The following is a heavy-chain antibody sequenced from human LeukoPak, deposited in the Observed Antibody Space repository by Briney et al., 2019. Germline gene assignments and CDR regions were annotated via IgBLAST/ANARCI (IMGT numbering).Heavy chain of an antibody. V-gene: IGHV1-69*05. CDR3: ARDRGSGSYSGYDAFDI. J-gene: IGHJ3*02. CDR2: IIPISAKS. CDR1: GGTFSSYA. Sequence: SVKVSCKASGGTFSSYAICWVRQAPGQGLEWVGGIIPISAKSNNAQKFQGRVSFTTDEATSTAYMELSSLRFEDTAMYFCARDRGSGSYSGYDAFDIWGQGTLVIVSS. D-gene: IGHD1-26*01.